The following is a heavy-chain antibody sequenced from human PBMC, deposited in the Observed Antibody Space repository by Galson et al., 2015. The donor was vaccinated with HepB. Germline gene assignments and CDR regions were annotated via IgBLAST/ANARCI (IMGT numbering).Heavy chain of an antibody. CDR1: GYTLTTYN. CDR3: ARAPRIAFGELMQPLTS. Sequence: SVKVSCKASGYTLTTYNMHWIRQAPGQRLEWMGWINTGKGNTKYSQRFQGRDTLTRDTTANTAYMEVSSLRSEDTAVYYCARAPRIAFGELMQPLTSWGPGTLVTVSS. D-gene: IGHD3-10*01. J-gene: IGHJ5*02. V-gene: IGHV1-3*04. CDR2: INTGKGNT.